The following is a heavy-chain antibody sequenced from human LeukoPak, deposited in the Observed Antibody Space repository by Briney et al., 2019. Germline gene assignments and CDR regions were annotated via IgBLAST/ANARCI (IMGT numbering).Heavy chain of an antibody. D-gene: IGHD1-1*01. CDR1: GGHINKYY. J-gene: IGHJ4*02. Sequence: PSETLSLTCTVSGGHINKYYWSWIRQPAGKGLEWIGRIYISGSTNYNPSLKSRVTMSVDTSKNQSSLKLSSVTAADTAVYYCARDRGTWNDDGFDYWGQGTLVTVSS. CDR3: ARDRGTWNDDGFDY. CDR2: IYISGST. V-gene: IGHV4-4*07.